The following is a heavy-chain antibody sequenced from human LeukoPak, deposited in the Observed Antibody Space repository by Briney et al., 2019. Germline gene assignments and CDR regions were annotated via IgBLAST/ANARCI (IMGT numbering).Heavy chain of an antibody. Sequence: QTGGSLRLSCAASGFTFSSYAMSWVRQAPGKGLEWVSAISGSGGSTYYADSVKGRFTISRDNSKNTLYLQMNSLRAEDTAVYYCAKGIFSSGYLYYFDYWGQGTLVTVSS. CDR1: GFTFSSYA. D-gene: IGHD3-22*01. V-gene: IGHV3-23*01. J-gene: IGHJ4*02. CDR3: AKGIFSSGYLYYFDY. CDR2: ISGSGGST.